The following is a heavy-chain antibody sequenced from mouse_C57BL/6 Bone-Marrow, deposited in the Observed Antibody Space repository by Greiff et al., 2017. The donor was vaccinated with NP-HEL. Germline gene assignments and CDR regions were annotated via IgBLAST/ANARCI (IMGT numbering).Heavy chain of an antibody. D-gene: IGHD3-1*01. CDR1: GFSLSTFGMG. CDR2: IWWDDDK. V-gene: IGHV8-8*01. Sequence: QVTLKVSGPGLLQPSQSLSLTCSFSGFSLSTFGMGVGWIRPPSGKGLEWLAHIWWDDDKYYNPALKSLLTISKDTSNNQVFRKIANVDTADTATDYWARRGHPYYAMDYWGQGTSVTVSS. CDR3: ARRGHPYYAMDY. J-gene: IGHJ4*01.